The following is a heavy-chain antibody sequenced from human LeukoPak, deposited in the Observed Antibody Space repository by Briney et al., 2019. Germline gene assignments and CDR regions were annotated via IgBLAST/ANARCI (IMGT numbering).Heavy chain of an antibody. J-gene: IGHJ4*02. Sequence: PSETLSLTCTVSGGSISSYYWSSIRQPPGKGLEWIGYIYYSGSTNYNPSLKSRVTISVDTSKNQFSLKLSSVTAADTAVYYCAGIAVAGTALMGYWGQGTLVTVSS. CDR2: IYYSGST. CDR3: AGIAVAGTALMGY. V-gene: IGHV4-59*01. CDR1: GGSISSYY. D-gene: IGHD6-19*01.